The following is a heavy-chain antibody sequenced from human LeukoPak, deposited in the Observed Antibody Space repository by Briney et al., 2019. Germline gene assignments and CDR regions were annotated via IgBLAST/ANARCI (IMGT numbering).Heavy chain of an antibody. V-gene: IGHV3-21*01. CDR2: ISSSSSYI. CDR3: ARDLVGIAAAGTSIDY. D-gene: IGHD6-13*01. CDR1: GFTVSSNY. Sequence: GGSLRLSCAASGFTVSSNYMSWVRHAPGKGLEWVSSISSSSSYIYYADSVKGRFTISRDNAKNSLYLQMNSLRAEDTAVYYCARDLVGIAAAGTSIDYWGQGTLVTVSS. J-gene: IGHJ4*02.